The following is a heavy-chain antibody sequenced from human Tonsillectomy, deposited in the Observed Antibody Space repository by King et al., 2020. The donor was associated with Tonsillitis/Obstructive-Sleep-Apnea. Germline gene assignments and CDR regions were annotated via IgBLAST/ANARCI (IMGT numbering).Heavy chain of an antibody. D-gene: IGHD3-10*02. J-gene: IGHJ6*03. CDR1: GFTFSSYS. Sequence: VPLVASGGGLVQPGGSLRLSCEASGFTFSSYSMNWVRQAPGKGLEWVSYISRSSSTIYFADSVKGRFTISRDNAKNSLYLQMNSLRDEDTAVYYCVRDIFGSEEHTPYYMDVWGKGTTVTVSS. CDR3: VRDIFGSEEHTPYYMDV. V-gene: IGHV3-48*02. CDR2: ISRSSSTI.